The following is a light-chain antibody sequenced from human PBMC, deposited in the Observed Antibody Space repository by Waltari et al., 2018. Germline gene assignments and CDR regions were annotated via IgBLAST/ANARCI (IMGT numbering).Light chain of an antibody. CDR3: QSADTNFANHVL. CDR1: SLQRLY. V-gene: IGLV3-25*03. J-gene: IGLJ2*01. Sequence: SYGLTQQPSVSVSPGQTARITCSGDSLQRLYSYWYQQKAGQAPVLLIYKDSERPSGIPERFSGSSSGTTATLTISGVQAEDEADYFCQSADTNFANHVLFGGGTQLTVL. CDR2: KDS.